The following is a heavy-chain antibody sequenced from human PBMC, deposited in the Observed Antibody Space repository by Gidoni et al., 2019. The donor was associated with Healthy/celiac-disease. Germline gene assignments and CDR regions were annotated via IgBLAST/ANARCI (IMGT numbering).Heavy chain of an antibody. J-gene: IGHJ6*03. D-gene: IGHD2-2*01. CDR3: AKAASEFRFIWDVVVPADDYYMDV. V-gene: IGHV3-9*01. Sequence: EVQLVESGGGLVQPGRSLRLSCAASGCTLDDYAMHWVRQAPGKGLEWVSGISWNSGSIGYADSVKGRFTISRDNAKNSLYLQMNSLRAEDTALYYCAKAASEFRFIWDVVVPADDYYMDVWGKGTTVTVSS. CDR1: GCTLDDYA. CDR2: ISWNSGSI.